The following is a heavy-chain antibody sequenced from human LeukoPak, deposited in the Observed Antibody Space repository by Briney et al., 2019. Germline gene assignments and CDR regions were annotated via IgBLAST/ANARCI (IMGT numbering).Heavy chain of an antibody. D-gene: IGHD2-15*01. CDR1: GFTFSSYA. Sequence: PGGSLRLSCAASGFTFSSYAMSWVRQAPGKGLEWVSAISGSGGSTYYADSVKGRFTISRDNSKNTLYLQMNSLRAEDTAVYYCAKDWIGYCSGGSCLGKDAFDIWGQGTMVTVSS. CDR2: ISGSGGST. V-gene: IGHV3-23*01. CDR3: AKDWIGYCSGGSCLGKDAFDI. J-gene: IGHJ3*02.